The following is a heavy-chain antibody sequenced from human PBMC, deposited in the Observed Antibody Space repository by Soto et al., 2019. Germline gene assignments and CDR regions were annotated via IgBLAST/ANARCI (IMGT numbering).Heavy chain of an antibody. V-gene: IGHV1-8*01. CDR3: ARGVREKIRSIAARPRTVAVDY. D-gene: IGHD6-6*01. CDR1: GYTFTSYD. Sequence: QVQLVQSGAEVKKPGASVKVSCKASGYTFTSYDINWVRQATGQGLEWMGWMNPNSGNTGYAQKFQGRVTMTRNTSISTAYMELSSLRSEDTAVYYCARGVREKIRSIAARPRTVAVDYWGQGTLVTVSS. CDR2: MNPNSGNT. J-gene: IGHJ4*02.